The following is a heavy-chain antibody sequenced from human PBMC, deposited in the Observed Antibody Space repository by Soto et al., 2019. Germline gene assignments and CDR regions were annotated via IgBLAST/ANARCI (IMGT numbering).Heavy chain of an antibody. D-gene: IGHD3-10*01. CDR2: ISPYNGHT. CDR3: AKSPLFGSTYFDY. J-gene: IGHJ4*02. CDR1: GYTFTSYG. V-gene: IGHV1-18*01. Sequence: QVQLVQSGAEVKRPGASVKVSCKAYGYTFTSYGISWVRQAPGQVLEWMGWISPYNGHTNYTQKFKGRVTITRDTSTSPAYMEVRSLRSEDTAVYYCAKSPLFGSTYFDYWGQGTLVTVSS.